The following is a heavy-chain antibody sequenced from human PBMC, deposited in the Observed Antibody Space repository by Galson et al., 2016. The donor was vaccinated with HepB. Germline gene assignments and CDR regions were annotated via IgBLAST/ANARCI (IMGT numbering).Heavy chain of an antibody. CDR2: LSANSGAT. D-gene: IGHD6-25*01. Sequence: SVKVSCKASGDTFTGYYIHWVRQAPAQGLEWMAWLSANSGATNYAQKFQGWVTMTRDTSISTAYTELTSLTSDATAIYYCATSTGYRSGWGAFDIWGQGTMVTVSS. CDR3: ATSTGYRSGWGAFDI. CDR1: GDTFTGYY. J-gene: IGHJ3*02. V-gene: IGHV1-2*04.